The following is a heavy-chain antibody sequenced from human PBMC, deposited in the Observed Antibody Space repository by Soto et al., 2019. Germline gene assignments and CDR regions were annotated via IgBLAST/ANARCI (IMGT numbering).Heavy chain of an antibody. D-gene: IGHD6-25*01. V-gene: IGHV1-18*01. CDR1: GYTFSSYV. CDR2: ISPFNYNT. J-gene: IGHJ5*02. CDR3: ARGGRRLGWFDP. Sequence: QVQLMQSRPEVKTPGASVKLSCMASGYTFSSYVITWVRQAPGQGLEWMGWISPFNYNTNYAQKFQGRVTMTTDTSTNTAYMELRSLRSDDTAVYYCARGGRRLGWFDPWGQGTLVTVSS.